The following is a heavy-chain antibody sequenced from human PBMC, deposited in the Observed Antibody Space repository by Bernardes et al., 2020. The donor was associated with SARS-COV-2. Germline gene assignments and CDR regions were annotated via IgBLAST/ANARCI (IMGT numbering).Heavy chain of an antibody. CDR1: GYTFTGYY. CDR2: INPNSGGT. J-gene: IGHJ6*02. D-gene: IGHD6-13*01. V-gene: IGHV1-2*02. CDR3: ARDQSSSWGNAGGVYYYYGMDV. Sequence: ASVKVSCKASGYTFTGYYMHWVRQAPGQGLEWMGWINPNSGGTNYAQKFQGRVTMTRDTSISTAYMELSRLRSDDTAVYYCARDQSSSWGNAGGVYYYYGMDVWGQGTTVTVSS.